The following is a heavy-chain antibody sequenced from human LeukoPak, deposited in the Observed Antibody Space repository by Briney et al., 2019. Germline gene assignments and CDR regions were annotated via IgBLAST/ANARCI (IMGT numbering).Heavy chain of an antibody. D-gene: IGHD6-19*01. CDR1: GASISSTSYY. J-gene: IGHJ4*02. V-gene: IGHV4-39*07. CDR3: AREGGQWLGRIFDY. CDR2: INHSGST. Sequence: SETLSLTCTVSGASISSTSYYWSWIRQPPGTGLEWIGEINHSGSTNYNPSLKSRVTISVDTSKNQFSLKLSSVTVADTAVYYCAREGGQWLGRIFDYWGQGTLVTVSS.